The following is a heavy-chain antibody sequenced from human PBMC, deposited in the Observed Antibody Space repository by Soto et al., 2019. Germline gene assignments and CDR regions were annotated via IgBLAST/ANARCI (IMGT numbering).Heavy chain of an antibody. V-gene: IGHV3-64*01. CDR1: GFTFSSYA. J-gene: IGHJ3*02. CDR3: AGGLGYAFDI. D-gene: IGHD2-15*01. Sequence: LRLSCAASGFTFSSYAIHWVRQAPGKGLEYVSAISSNGGSTYYANSVKGRFTISRDNSKNTLYLQMGSLRAEDMAVYYCAGGLGYAFDIWGQGTMVTVSS. CDR2: ISSNGGST.